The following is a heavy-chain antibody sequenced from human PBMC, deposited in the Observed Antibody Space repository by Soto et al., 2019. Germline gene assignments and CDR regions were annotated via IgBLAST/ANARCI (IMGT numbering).Heavy chain of an antibody. V-gene: IGHV4-39*01. CDR1: GGSISSDNSY. CDR2: IYFAGST. Sequence: HLQLQESGPGLVKPPETLSLTCTVSGGSISSDNSYWGWFRQPPGKGLEWIGNIYFAGSTYYNESLESRLTISVDTSKNQFSLRLSSVTAADTSVYYCARGIYYFDYWGQGTLVSVSS. CDR3: ARGIYYFDY. D-gene: IGHD3-3*01. J-gene: IGHJ4*02.